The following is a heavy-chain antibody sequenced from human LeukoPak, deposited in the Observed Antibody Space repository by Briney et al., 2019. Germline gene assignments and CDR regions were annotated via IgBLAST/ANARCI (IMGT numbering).Heavy chain of an antibody. J-gene: IGHJ4*02. CDR2: INGRGDST. D-gene: IGHD5-18*01. CDR1: GFSFSSYA. V-gene: IGHV3-23*01. CDR3: AKDLQYSYGTYFDY. Sequence: GGSLRLSCAASGFSFSSYAMSWVRQAPGKGLEWVSGINGRGDSTVYADSVKGRFTISRDNSKNTLYLQMNSLRVEDTAVYYCAKDLQYSYGTYFDYWGQGTLVTVSS.